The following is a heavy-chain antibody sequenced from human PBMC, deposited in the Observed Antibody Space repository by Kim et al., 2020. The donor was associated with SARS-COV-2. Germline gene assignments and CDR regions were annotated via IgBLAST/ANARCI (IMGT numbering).Heavy chain of an antibody. CDR1: GFTFSSYS. Sequence: GGSLRLSCAASGFTFSSYSMNWVRQAPGKGLEWVSSISSSSSYIYYADSVKGRFTISRDNAKNSLYLQMNSLRAEDTAVYYCAREGTPSLSSSHPPTEFDYWGQGTLVTVSS. J-gene: IGHJ4*02. V-gene: IGHV3-21*01. CDR3: AREGTPSLSSSHPPTEFDY. CDR2: ISSSSSYI. D-gene: IGHD6-6*01.